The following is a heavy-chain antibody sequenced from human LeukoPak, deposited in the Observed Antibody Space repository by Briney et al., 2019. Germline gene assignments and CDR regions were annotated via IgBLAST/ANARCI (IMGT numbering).Heavy chain of an antibody. D-gene: IGHD4-17*01. J-gene: IGHJ4*02. CDR2: ISGSGGST. CDR1: GFTFSSYA. Sequence: GGSLRLSCAASGFTFSSYAMSWVRQAPGKGLEWVSAISGSGGSTYYADSVKGRFTISRDNSKNTLYLQMSSLRAEDTAVYYCVKDESYGDYASNDYWGQGTLVTVSS. V-gene: IGHV3-23*01. CDR3: VKDESYGDYASNDY.